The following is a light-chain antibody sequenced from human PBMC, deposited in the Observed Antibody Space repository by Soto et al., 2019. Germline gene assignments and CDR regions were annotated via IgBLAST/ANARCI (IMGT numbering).Light chain of an antibody. CDR3: AAWDTSLGAVV. CDR2: DNN. CDR1: SSNIGNNY. Sequence: QSVLTQPPSVSAAPGQKVTISCSGSSSNIGNNYVSWYQHLPGTAPKLLTYDNNKRPSGDPDRFSDSKSGTSGTLDITGLQTGDEADYYCAAWDTSLGAVVFGGGTQLTVL. V-gene: IGLV1-51*01. J-gene: IGLJ2*01.